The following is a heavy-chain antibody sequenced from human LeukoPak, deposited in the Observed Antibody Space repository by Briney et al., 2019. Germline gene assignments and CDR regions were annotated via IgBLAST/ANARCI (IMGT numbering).Heavy chain of an antibody. CDR1: GGSFSGYY. CDR2: INHSGST. J-gene: IGHJ6*02. CDR3: AGLKYYYYGMDV. V-gene: IGHV4-34*01. Sequence: KSSETLSLTCAVYGGSFSGYYWSWIRQPPGKGLEWIGEINHSGSTNYNPSLKSRVTISVDTSKNQFSLKLSSVTAADTAVYYCAGLKYYYYGMDVWGQGTTVTVSS.